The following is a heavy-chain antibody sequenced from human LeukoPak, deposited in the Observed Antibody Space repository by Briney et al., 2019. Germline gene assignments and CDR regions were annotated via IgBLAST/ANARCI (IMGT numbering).Heavy chain of an antibody. Sequence: RASETLSLTCTVSGGSISSYYWSWIRQPPGKGLEWIGYIYYSGSTNYNPSLKSRVTISVDTSKNQFSLKLSSVTAADTAVYYCAGSIAAAGPFGYWGQGTLVTVSS. J-gene: IGHJ4*02. CDR1: GGSISSYY. CDR3: AGSIAAAGPFGY. D-gene: IGHD6-13*01. V-gene: IGHV4-59*01. CDR2: IYYSGST.